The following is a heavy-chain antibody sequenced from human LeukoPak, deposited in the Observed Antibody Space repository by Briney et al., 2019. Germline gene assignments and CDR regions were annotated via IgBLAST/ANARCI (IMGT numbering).Heavy chain of an antibody. V-gene: IGHV1-18*01. Sequence: GALVKVSCKASGYTFTSYGISWVRQAPGQGLEWMGWISAYNGNTNYAQKLQGGVTMTTDTSTSTAYMELRSLRSDDTAVYYCARYEWELRSQRFDPWGQGTLVTVSS. CDR1: GYTFTSYG. CDR3: ARYEWELRSQRFDP. CDR2: ISAYNGNT. J-gene: IGHJ5*02. D-gene: IGHD1-26*01.